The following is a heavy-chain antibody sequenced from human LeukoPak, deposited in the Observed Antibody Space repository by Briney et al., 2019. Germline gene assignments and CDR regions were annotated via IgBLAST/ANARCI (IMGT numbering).Heavy chain of an antibody. V-gene: IGHV3-23*01. J-gene: IGHJ4*02. CDR1: GFTFSSYA. CDR2: ISGSGGST. D-gene: IGHD2-2*01. CDR3: AYCSSTNCYPDY. Sequence: GGSLRLSCAASGFTFSSYAVSWVRQAPGKGLEWVSAISGSGGSTYYADSVKGRFTISRDNSKNTLYLQMNSLRAEDTAVYYCAYCSSTNCYPDYWGQGTLVTVSS.